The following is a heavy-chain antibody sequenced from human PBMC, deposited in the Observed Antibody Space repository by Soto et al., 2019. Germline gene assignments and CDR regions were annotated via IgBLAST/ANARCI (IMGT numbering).Heavy chain of an antibody. Sequence: QVQLVQSGAEVKKPGSSVKVSCEASGGTFSSYSFSWVRQAPGQGLEWMGRVVPILGMANYAQKFQGRVTITADKSTSTGYMEMRSLRSDDTAVYYCARGGAVVVPGSVDRHTWFDPWGQGTLVTVSS. D-gene: IGHD2-2*01. CDR1: GGTFSSYS. CDR2: VVPILGMA. J-gene: IGHJ5*02. V-gene: IGHV1-69*02. CDR3: ARGGAVVVPGSVDRHTWFDP.